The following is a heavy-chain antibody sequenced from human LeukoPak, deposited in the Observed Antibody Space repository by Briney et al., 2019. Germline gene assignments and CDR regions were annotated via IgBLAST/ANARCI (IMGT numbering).Heavy chain of an antibody. CDR2: IYTSGST. CDR3: ARGFRYCSSTSCRVFDY. V-gene: IGHV4-61*02. CDR1: GGFISSGSYY. D-gene: IGHD2-2*01. J-gene: IGHJ4*02. Sequence: SETLSLTCTVSGGFISSGSYYWSWIRRPAGKGLEWIGRIYTSGSTNYNPSLKSRVTISVDTSKNLFSLKLSSVTAADTAVYYCARGFRYCSSTSCRVFDYWGQGTLVTVSS.